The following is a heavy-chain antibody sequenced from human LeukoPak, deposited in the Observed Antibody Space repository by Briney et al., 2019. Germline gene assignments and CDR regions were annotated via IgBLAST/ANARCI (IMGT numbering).Heavy chain of an antibody. J-gene: IGHJ3*02. Sequence: SETLSLTCTVSGYSISSGYYWGWIRQPPGKGLEWIGSIYHSGSTYYNPSLKSQVTISVDTSKNQFSLKLSSVTAADTAVYYCARIADAFDIWGQGTMVTVSS. V-gene: IGHV4-38-2*02. D-gene: IGHD2-21*01. CDR1: GYSISSGYY. CDR3: ARIADAFDI. CDR2: IYHSGST.